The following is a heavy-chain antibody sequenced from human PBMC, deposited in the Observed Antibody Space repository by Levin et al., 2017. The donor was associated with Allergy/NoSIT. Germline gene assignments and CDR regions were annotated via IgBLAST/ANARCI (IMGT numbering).Heavy chain of an antibody. CDR1: GYTFTDYY. CDR3: ARSWLFGPYYYGMDV. V-gene: IGHV1-2*02. D-gene: IGHD3-16*01. CDR2: INPNSGGT. J-gene: IGHJ6*02. Sequence: ASVKVSCKASGYTFTDYYMHWVRQAPGQGLEWMGWINPNSGGTNSAQNFQGRVTMTRDTSIGTAYMELSRLRSDDTAVYYCARSWLFGPYYYGMDVWGQGTTVTVSS.